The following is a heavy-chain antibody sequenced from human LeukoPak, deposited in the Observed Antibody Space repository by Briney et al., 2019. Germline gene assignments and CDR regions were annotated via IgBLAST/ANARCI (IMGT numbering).Heavy chain of an antibody. D-gene: IGHD3-22*01. CDR1: GFTFSSYA. CDR2: ITSSGAAT. J-gene: IGHJ4*02. V-gene: IGHV3-23*01. CDR3: AEDRPNYYGSNGHYYKLNGDC. Sequence: GGSLRLSCAASGFTFSSYAMSWVRQAPGKGLEWVSSITSSGAATYYADSVKGRFTISRDNSDNTLYLQMNSLRAEDTAVYYCAEDRPNYYGSNGHYYKLNGDCWGQGTLVTVSS.